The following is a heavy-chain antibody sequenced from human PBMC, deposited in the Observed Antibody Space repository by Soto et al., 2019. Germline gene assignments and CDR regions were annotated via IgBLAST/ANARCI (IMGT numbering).Heavy chain of an antibody. J-gene: IGHJ5*02. Sequence: SVKVSCKASGGTFSIYAISWVRQAPGQGLEWMGGIIPIVGTANYAQKFQGRVTMTADASTSTAYMELSSLRSEDTAVYYCATEGSGSFPWGQGTLVTVSS. V-gene: IGHV1-69*13. CDR2: IIPIVGTA. CDR3: ATEGSGSFP. CDR1: GGTFSIYA. D-gene: IGHD3-10*01.